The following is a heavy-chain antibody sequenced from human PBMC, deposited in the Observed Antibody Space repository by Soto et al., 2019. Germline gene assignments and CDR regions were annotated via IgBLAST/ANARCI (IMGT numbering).Heavy chain of an antibody. J-gene: IGHJ3*01. Sequence: QVQLVQAGADVKKPGSSVKVSCKTSGGPFGSSAISWVRQAPAQGLEWMGEIIPVFDKANYAQNFQGRLTITADEPTGTVFMQLSSVRYKYRAVYFCARLRRDWGDSFDLWGLGTFVTVSS. CDR3: ARLRRDWGDSFDL. V-gene: IGHV1-69*01. CDR1: GGPFGSSA. D-gene: IGHD3-16*01. CDR2: IIPVFDKA.